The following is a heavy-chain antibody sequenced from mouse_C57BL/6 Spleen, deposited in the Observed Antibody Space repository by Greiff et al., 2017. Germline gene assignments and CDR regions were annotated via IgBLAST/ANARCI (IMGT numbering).Heavy chain of an antibody. J-gene: IGHJ4*01. CDR1: GYTFTDYY. CDR2: INPNNGGT. Sequence: VQLQQSGPELVKPGASVKISCKASGYTFTDYYMNWVKQSHGKSLEWIGDINPNNGGTSYNQKFKGKATLTVDKSSSTAYMELRSLTSEDSAVYYCARVYGSSYDAMDYWGQGTSVTVSS. D-gene: IGHD1-1*01. CDR3: ARVYGSSYDAMDY. V-gene: IGHV1-26*01.